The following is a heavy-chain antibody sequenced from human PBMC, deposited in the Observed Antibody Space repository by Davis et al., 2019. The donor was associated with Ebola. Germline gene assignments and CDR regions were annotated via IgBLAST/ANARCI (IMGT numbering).Heavy chain of an antibody. J-gene: IGHJ6*02. CDR1: GFTVSSNY. Sequence: GESLKISCAASGFTVSSNYMSWVRQAPGKGLEWVSVIYSGGSTYYADSVKGRFTISRDNSKNTLYLQMNSLRAEDTAVYYCTKSLDIVVVPAFDGMDVWGQGTTVTVSS. CDR2: IYSGGST. V-gene: IGHV3-53*05. D-gene: IGHD2-2*03. CDR3: TKSLDIVVVPAFDGMDV.